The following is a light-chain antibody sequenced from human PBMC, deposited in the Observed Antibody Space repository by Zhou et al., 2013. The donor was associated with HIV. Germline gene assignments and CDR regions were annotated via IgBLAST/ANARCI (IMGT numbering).Light chain of an antibody. J-gene: IGKJ2*01. CDR2: ATS. CDR1: QSISNY. V-gene: IGKV1-39*01. CDR3: QQTYSTPXT. Sequence: DIQMTQSPSSLSASVGDRVTISCRASQSISNYLTWFQQKPGKAPKLLIFATSRLQSGVPSRFSGGGSGTEFTLTINSLQPEDFATYYCQQTYSTPXTFGQGTKLEIK.